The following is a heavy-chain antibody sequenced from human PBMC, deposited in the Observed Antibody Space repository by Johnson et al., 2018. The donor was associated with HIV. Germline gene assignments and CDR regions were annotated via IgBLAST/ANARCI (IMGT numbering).Heavy chain of an antibody. CDR3: AREGAWELRPGAFDI. Sequence: LVESGGGLVKPGGSLRLSCTASGFAFSSYALHWVRQAPGKGLEWVAVISYDGRDAYYADSVKGRFTISRDNAKNSLYLQMNSLRAEDTAVYYCAREGAWELRPGAFDIWGQGTMVTVSS. V-gene: IGHV3-30*04. CDR1: GFAFSSYA. CDR2: ISYDGRDA. D-gene: IGHD1-7*01. J-gene: IGHJ3*02.